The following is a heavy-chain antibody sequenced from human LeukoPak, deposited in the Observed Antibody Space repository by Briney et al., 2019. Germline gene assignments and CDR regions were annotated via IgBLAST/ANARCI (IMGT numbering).Heavy chain of an antibody. CDR1: GYTFTGYY. Sequence: ASVKVSCKASGYTFTGYYMHWVRQAPGQGLEWMGWINPNSGGTNYAQKFQGRVTMTRDTSISTAYMELSRLRSDDTAVYYCARGRGRVAGTVKINDAFDIWGQGTMVTVSS. V-gene: IGHV1-2*02. D-gene: IGHD6-19*01. CDR2: INPNSGGT. J-gene: IGHJ3*02. CDR3: ARGRGRVAGTVKINDAFDI.